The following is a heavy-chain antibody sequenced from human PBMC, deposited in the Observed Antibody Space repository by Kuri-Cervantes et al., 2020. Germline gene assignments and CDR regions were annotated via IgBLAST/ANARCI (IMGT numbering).Heavy chain of an antibody. CDR3: AKGDYDSSGYYYMYYGMDV. Sequence: GGSLRLSCAASGFTFNVYAMNWVRQAPGKGLEWVSLISWDGGSTYYADSVKGRFTISRDNSKNPLYLQMNSLRAEDTALYYCAKGDYDSSGYYYMYYGMDVWGQGTTVTVSS. CDR1: GFTFNVYA. D-gene: IGHD3-22*01. CDR2: ISWDGGST. J-gene: IGHJ6*02. V-gene: IGHV3-43D*03.